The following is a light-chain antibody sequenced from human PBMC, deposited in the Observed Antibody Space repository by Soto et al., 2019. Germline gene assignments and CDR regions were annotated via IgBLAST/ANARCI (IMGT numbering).Light chain of an antibody. CDR2: GAS. Sequence: EIVMTQSPATLSVSPGERATLSCRASQSVSTNLAWYQQKPGQAPRLLISGASTRATGIPARFSGSGSGTEFTLTISSLQSEDFAVHYCQQYNNWPPWTFGQGTKVEIK. CDR3: QQYNNWPPWT. J-gene: IGKJ1*01. CDR1: QSVSTN. V-gene: IGKV3-15*01.